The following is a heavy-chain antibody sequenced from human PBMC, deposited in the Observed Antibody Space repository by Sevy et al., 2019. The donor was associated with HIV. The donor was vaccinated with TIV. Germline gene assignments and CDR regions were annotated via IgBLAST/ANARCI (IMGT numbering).Heavy chain of an antibody. J-gene: IGHJ4*01. V-gene: IGHV3-11*06. CDR3: ARSRSNYADYYFDY. Sequence: GGSLRLSCAASGFTFSNFYTTWIRQAPGKGLEWISYISGRSSYTNYADSVRGRFTISRDNTKNLLYLQMNSLRVEDTAVYYCARSRSNYADYYFDYWGHGTLVTVSS. CDR2: ISGRSSYT. CDR1: GFTFSNFY. D-gene: IGHD4-17*01.